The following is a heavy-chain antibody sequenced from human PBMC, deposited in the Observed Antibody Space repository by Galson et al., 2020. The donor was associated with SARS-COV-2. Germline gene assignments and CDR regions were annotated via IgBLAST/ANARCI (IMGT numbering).Heavy chain of an antibody. CDR1: GFSLSEYD. CDR2: MSKDTRRR. V-gene: IGHV3-48*03. D-gene: IGHD3-10*01. J-gene: IGHJ4*02. Sequence: GGSLRLSCAASGFSLSEYDMNWVRQAPGKGLEWVSFMSKDTRRRFYADSVKGRFTISRDDAENSLSLQMDSVTTEDTAVYYCVTLPGGAWSRFVWGQGTLVTVSS. CDR3: VTLPGGAWSRFV.